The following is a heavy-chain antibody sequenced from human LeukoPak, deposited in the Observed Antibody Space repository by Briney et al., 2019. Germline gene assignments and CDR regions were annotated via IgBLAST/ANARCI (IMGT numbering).Heavy chain of an antibody. CDR3: AKDLNLVGATFYFDY. V-gene: IGHV3-9*01. CDR2: ISWNSGSI. J-gene: IGHJ4*02. CDR1: GFTFDDYA. D-gene: IGHD1-26*01. Sequence: GGSLRLSCAASGFTFDDYAMHWVRQAPGKGLEWVSGISWNSGSIGYADSVKGRFTISRDNSKNTLYLQMNSLRAEDTAVYYCAKDLNLVGATFYFDYWGQGTLVTVSS.